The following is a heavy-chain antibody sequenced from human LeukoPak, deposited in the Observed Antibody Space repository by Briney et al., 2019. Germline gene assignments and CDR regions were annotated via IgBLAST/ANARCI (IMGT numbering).Heavy chain of an antibody. Sequence: SETLSLTCTVSGGSISSYYWSWIRQPPGKGLEWIGYIYYTGSTNYNPSLKSRVTLSVDASKNQFSLKLSSVTAADTAVYYCARGRSSWYGDDYWGQGTLVTVSS. CDR3: ARGRSSWYGDDY. CDR2: IYYTGST. CDR1: GGSISSYY. J-gene: IGHJ4*02. V-gene: IGHV4-59*01. D-gene: IGHD6-13*01.